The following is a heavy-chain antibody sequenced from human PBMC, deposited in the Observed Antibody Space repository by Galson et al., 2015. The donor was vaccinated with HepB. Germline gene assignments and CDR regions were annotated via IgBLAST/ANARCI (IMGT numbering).Heavy chain of an antibody. Sequence: SLRLSCAASGFTFSSYSMNWVRQAPGKGLEWVSSISSSSSYIYYADSVKGRFTISRDNAKNSLYLQMNSLRAEDTAVYYCARDRNDYGDYLRVFDYWGQGTLVTVSS. CDR2: ISSSSSYI. D-gene: IGHD4-17*01. J-gene: IGHJ4*02. CDR1: GFTFSSYS. V-gene: IGHV3-21*01. CDR3: ARDRNDYGDYLRVFDY.